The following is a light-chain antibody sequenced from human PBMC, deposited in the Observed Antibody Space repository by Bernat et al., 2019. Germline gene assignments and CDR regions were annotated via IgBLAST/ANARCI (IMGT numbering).Light chain of an antibody. CDR3: ATWDDSLNAWV. J-gene: IGLJ3*02. CDR2: SNY. CDR1: SSNIRSNT. Sequence: QSVLTQPPSASGTPGQRVTIPCSGNSSNIRSNTVNWYQQLPGTAPKLLIYSNYRRPSGVPYRFSGSKSGTSASLAISGLQSEDEADYYCATWDDSLNAWVFGGGTKLTVL. V-gene: IGLV1-44*01.